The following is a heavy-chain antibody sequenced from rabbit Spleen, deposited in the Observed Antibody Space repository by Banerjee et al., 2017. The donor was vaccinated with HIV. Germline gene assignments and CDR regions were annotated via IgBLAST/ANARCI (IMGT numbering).Heavy chain of an antibody. V-gene: IGHV1S45*01. CDR3: ARGSATMTMVITGFYFNL. Sequence: QEQLVESGGGLVQPGGSLKLSCKASGFDFSSYGVSWVRQAPGKGLEWIGCMGTGSGNTYYATWAKGRFTISKTSSTTVTLQMTSLTAADTATYLCARGSATMTMVITGFYFNLWGPGTLVTVS. CDR2: MGTGSGNT. D-gene: IGHD2-1*01. CDR1: GFDFSSYG. J-gene: IGHJ4*01.